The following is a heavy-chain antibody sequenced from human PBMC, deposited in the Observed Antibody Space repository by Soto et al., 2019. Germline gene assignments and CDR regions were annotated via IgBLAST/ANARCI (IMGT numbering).Heavy chain of an antibody. CDR2: INHSGSV. V-gene: IGHV4-34*01. Sequence: SEIXSVTWSCYGCSFRGYYLGGIGHPPGKGREWIGEINHSGSVNFNPTFKSRVSISLDKSKNQMSMQLSSVSAADTAVYYCAKGHQDGYYDQGTFYYSVTWGQRTLV. CDR3: AKGHQDGYYDQGTFYYSVT. J-gene: IGHJ4*02. CDR1: GCSFRGYY. D-gene: IGHD3-10*01.